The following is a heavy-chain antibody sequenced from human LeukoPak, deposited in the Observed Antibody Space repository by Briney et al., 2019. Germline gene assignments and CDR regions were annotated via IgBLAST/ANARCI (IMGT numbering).Heavy chain of an antibody. Sequence: SETLSLTCTVSGYSISSGYYWGWIRQPPGKGLEWIGSIYHSGSTYYNPSLKSRVTISVDTSKNQFSLKLSSVTAADTAVYYCARAFPPILRYFDWLGGHYFDYWGQGTLVTVSS. CDR1: GYSISSGYY. D-gene: IGHD3-9*01. CDR3: ARAFPPILRYFDWLGGHYFDY. J-gene: IGHJ4*02. V-gene: IGHV4-38-2*02. CDR2: IYHSGST.